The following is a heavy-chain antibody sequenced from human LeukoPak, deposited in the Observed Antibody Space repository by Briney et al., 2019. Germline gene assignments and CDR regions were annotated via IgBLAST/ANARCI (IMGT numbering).Heavy chain of an antibody. V-gene: IGHV4-4*02. CDR3: ARDQDSSSWYYFDH. D-gene: IGHD6-13*01. CDR2: IYHSGST. J-gene: IGHJ4*02. CDR1: GGSISSSNW. Sequence: SGTLSLTCAVSGGSISSSNWWSWVRQPPGKGLEWIGEIYHSGSTNYNPSLKSRVTISVDKSKNQFSLKLSSVTAADTAVYYCARDQDSSSWYYFDHWGQGTLVTVSS.